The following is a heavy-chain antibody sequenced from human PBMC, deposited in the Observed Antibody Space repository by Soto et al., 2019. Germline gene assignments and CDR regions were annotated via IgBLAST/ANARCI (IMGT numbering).Heavy chain of an antibody. CDR1: GFTFTRYS. Sequence: GGSLRLSCAASGFTFTRYSMNWVRQAPGKGLEWVSSISSTTNYIYYGDSMKGRFTISRDNAKNSLYLEMNSLRAEDMAVYYCARESEDLTSNFDYWGQGTLVTVSS. CDR2: ISSTTNYI. CDR3: ARESEDLTSNFDY. V-gene: IGHV3-21*06. J-gene: IGHJ4*02.